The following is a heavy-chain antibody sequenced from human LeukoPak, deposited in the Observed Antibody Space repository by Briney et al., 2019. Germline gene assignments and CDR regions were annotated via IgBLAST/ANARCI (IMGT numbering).Heavy chain of an antibody. J-gene: IGHJ5*02. V-gene: IGHV3-23*01. CDR2: ISGRGVST. CDR1: GFTFSSYA. CDR3: AKFTSMGVRGEPTGRFDP. D-gene: IGHD3-10*01. Sequence: GGSLRLSCAASGFTFSSYAMSWARQSPGKGLDWDSPISGRGVSTYDADSVNGRFTISRDNTKNKLYLHMDSLRAEDTAVYYCAKFTSMGVRGEPTGRFDPWGQGTLVTVSS.